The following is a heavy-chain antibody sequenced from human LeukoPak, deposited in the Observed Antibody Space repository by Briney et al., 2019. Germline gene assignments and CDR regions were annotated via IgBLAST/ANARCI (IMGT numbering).Heavy chain of an antibody. CDR1: GASISNYH. CDR3: ARHDYGRNSPRAYFDH. J-gene: IGHJ4*02. D-gene: IGHD4-23*01. CDR2: IYYSGSP. V-gene: IGHV4-59*01. Sequence: PWETLSLTCTVSGASISNYHWSWIRQPPGKGLEWIGYIYYSGSPNYNPSLKSRVTMSVDMSKNQFSLKLTSVTAADTAVYYCARHDYGRNSPRAYFDHWGQRTLVTVSS.